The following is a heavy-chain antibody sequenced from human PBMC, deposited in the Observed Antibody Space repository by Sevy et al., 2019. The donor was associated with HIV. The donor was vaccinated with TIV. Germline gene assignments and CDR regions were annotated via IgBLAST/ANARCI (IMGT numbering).Heavy chain of an antibody. V-gene: IGHV3-30*02. CDR3: AKDPNYYDSSGHDY. CDR2: IRYDGSNK. CDR1: GFTFSSYG. Sequence: GESLKISCAASGFTFSSYGMHWVRQAPGKGLEWVAFIRYDGSNKYYADSVKGRFTISRDNSKNTLYLQMNSLRAEDTAVYYCAKDPNYYDSSGHDYWGQGTLVTVSS. J-gene: IGHJ4*02. D-gene: IGHD3-22*01.